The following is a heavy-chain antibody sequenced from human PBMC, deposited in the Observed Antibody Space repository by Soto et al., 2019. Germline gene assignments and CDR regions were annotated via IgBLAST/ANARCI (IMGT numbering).Heavy chain of an antibody. J-gene: IGHJ6*02. CDR1: GGTFSSYA. CDR3: ATNNSPTLSKINYYGMEV. D-gene: IGHD1-20*01. Sequence: QVQLVQSGAEVKKPGSSVKVSCKASGGTFSSYAITWVRQAPGQGLEWMGGIIPIFGTTNYAQKFQGRVTTTADESTSTAYMELSSLRSEDTAVYYCATNNSPTLSKINYYGMEVWGQGTTVTVSS. V-gene: IGHV1-69*01. CDR2: IIPIFGTT.